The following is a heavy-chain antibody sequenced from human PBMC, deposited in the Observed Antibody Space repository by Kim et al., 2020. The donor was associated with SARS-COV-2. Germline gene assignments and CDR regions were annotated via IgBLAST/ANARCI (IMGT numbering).Heavy chain of an antibody. D-gene: IGHD2-2*01. CDR1: GFTFSTYE. CDR3: ARGARSVGVPAAIPYFD. J-gene: IGHJ4*01. CDR2: INSDGTTI. V-gene: IGHV3-48*03. Sequence: GGSLRLSCAASGFTFSTYEMNWVRQAPGKGLEWILYINSDGTTIYYADSVKGRFTVSRDNPRSSLFLQMNSLRAEDLAVYYCARGARSVGVPAAIPYFD.